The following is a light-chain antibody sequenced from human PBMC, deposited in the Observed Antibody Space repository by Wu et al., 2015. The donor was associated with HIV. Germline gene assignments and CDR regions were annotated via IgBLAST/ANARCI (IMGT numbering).Light chain of an antibody. CDR2: GAS. J-gene: IGKJ1*01. Sequence: DIQMTQSPSSLSASVGDRVTISCQASHDISNNLNWYQQKPGKAPKLLIYGASNLETGVPSRFRGSGSGTDYILTINSLQPEDFATYYCQQYYTTLWTFGQGTKVEIK. CDR1: HDISNN. CDR3: QQYYTTLWT. V-gene: IGKV1-NL1*01.